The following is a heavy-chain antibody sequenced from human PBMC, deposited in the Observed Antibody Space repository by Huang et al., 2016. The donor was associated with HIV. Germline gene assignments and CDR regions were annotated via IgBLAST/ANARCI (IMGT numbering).Heavy chain of an antibody. CDR2: ISNDGSNN. V-gene: IGHV3-30-3*01. CDR3: ARAKDTWDAYDI. Sequence: QVQLVESGGGVVQPGRSLRLSCAASGFPFNNHAMHWVVQALGKGRDVVAVISNDGSNNYYAESVKSRFTISRDSSKSTLFLHMTSLRTEDTAVYYCARAKDTWDAYDIWGQGTMVIVSS. J-gene: IGHJ3*02. CDR1: GFPFNNHA. D-gene: IGHD5-18*01.